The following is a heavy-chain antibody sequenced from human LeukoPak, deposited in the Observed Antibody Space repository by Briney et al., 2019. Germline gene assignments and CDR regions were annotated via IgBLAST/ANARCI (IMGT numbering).Heavy chain of an antibody. V-gene: IGHV3-23*01. D-gene: IGHD3-10*01. CDR1: GFTFSTYG. CDR2: ISGTAGRT. Sequence: PGGSLRLSCAASGFTFSTYGMSWVRQAPGKGLEWVSAISGTAGRTKYADSVKGRFTISRDNSKNTLYLQMNSLRAEDTALYYCARDSGITLLRGVIDYWGQGTLVTVSS. J-gene: IGHJ4*02. CDR3: ARDSGITLLRGVIDY.